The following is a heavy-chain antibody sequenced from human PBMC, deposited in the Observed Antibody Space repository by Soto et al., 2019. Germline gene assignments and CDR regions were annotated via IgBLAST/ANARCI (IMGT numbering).Heavy chain of an antibody. Sequence: SVKVSCKASGYTFTRYGMHWVRHAPGQRLEWMGWINAGNGNTKYSQKFQGRVTITRDTSASTAYMELSSLRSEDTAVYYCAGRFGETSYYYYYYMDVWGKGTTVTVSS. CDR3: AGRFGETSYYYYYYMDV. V-gene: IGHV1-3*01. J-gene: IGHJ6*03. CDR2: INAGNGNT. D-gene: IGHD3-10*01. CDR1: GYTFTRYG.